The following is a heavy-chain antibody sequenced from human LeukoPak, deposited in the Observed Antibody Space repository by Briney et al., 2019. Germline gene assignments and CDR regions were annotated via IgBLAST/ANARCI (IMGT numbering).Heavy chain of an antibody. Sequence: GGSLRLSCAASGFTFSSYSMNWVRQAPGKGLEWVSFISSSSSYIYYGDSVKGRFTISRDNAKNSLFLQMNSLRAEDTAVYYCARGRTYYYYMDVWGKGTTVTISS. V-gene: IGHV3-21*01. CDR1: GFTFSSYS. J-gene: IGHJ6*03. CDR3: ARGRTYYYYMDV. CDR2: ISSSSSYI.